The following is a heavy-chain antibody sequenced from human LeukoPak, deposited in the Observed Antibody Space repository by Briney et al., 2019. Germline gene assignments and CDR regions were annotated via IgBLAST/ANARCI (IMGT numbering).Heavy chain of an antibody. D-gene: IGHD3-9*01. CDR1: GFTFSSYW. V-gene: IGHV3-7*01. Sequence: GGSLRLSCAASGFTFSSYWMSWVRQAPGKGLEWVAYIKQDVTEKYYVDSVKGRFIISRDNSKNTLYLQMNSLRSEDTAVYFCARDRDLLTGDFPTNIDFWGQGILVTVSS. CDR3: ARDRDLLTGDFPTNIDF. CDR2: IKQDVTEK. J-gene: IGHJ4*02.